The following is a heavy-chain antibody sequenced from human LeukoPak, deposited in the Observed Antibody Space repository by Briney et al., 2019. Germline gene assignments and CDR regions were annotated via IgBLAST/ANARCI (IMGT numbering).Heavy chain of an antibody. Sequence: PGGSLRLSCAASGFTFSSYAMSWVRQAPGKGLEWVSAISGSGGSTYYADSVKGRFTISRDNAKNSLYLQMNSLRAEDTAVYYCARVVVEAATYDVFDIWGQGTMVTVSS. V-gene: IGHV3-23*01. CDR3: ARVVVEAATYDVFDI. CDR2: ISGSGGST. D-gene: IGHD2-2*01. J-gene: IGHJ3*02. CDR1: GFTFSSYA.